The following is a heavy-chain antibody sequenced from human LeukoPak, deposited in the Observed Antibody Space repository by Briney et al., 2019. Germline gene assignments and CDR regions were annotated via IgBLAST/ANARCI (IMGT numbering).Heavy chain of an antibody. J-gene: IGHJ4*02. D-gene: IGHD6-19*01. CDR1: AFTVSNYW. CDR3: ARLYSGSVRVFDS. Sequence: AGSLRRACAGSAFTVSNYWMSLVRQAPGKGLEWVANIKRDESEKFYVDSVKGRFTISRDNAKNSMFLQMNSLRAEDTAVYYCARLYSGSVRVFDSWGQGTLVTVSS. CDR2: IKRDESEK. V-gene: IGHV3-7*01.